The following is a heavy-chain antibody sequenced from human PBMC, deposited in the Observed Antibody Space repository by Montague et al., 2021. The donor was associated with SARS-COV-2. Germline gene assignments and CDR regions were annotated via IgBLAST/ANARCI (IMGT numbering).Heavy chain of an antibody. CDR2: VNPYNGNT. D-gene: IGHD1-26*01. CDR1: GYTFINFG. CDR3: AKDGPVGHFDF. J-gene: IGHJ2*01. V-gene: IGHV1-18*01. Sequence: SVKVSCKASGYTFINFGICWVRQAPGLGLEWMGWVNPYNGNTYYAQKFQGRVTMTTETSTNTAYMELRSLRSDDTAVYYCAKDGPVGHFDFWGRGTLVTVSS.